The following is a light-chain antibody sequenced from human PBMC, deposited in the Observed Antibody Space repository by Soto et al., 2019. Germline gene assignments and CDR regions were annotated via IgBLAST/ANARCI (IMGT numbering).Light chain of an antibody. Sequence: EIILTQSPATLYVSPGERATLSCRASQSLTSNLAWYQQRPGQAPRLLIYDTSTRATDIPARFSGSGSGTEFTLTIASLQSEDFAVYYCHQYNHWPRMLSFGGGTRV. CDR3: HQYNHWPRMLS. CDR2: DTS. V-gene: IGKV3-15*01. CDR1: QSLTSN. J-gene: IGKJ4*01.